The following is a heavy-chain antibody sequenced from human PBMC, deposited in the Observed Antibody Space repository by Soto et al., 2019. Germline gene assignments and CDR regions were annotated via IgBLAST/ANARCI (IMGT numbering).Heavy chain of an antibody. Sequence: PLETLSLTWTVSGGSISSYYRSWIRQPAGKGLEWIGHIYTSGSTIYDPSLKSRITMSVDTSKNQLSVKVNYGTAADSAVYHCARTAYNDGPFDYWGQGTLVTVSS. CDR2: IYTSGST. D-gene: IGHD5-18*01. CDR3: ARTAYNDGPFDY. J-gene: IGHJ4*02. CDR1: GGSISSYY. V-gene: IGHV4-4*07.